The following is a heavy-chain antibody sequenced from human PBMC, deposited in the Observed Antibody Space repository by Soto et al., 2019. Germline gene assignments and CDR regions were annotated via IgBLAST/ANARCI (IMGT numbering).Heavy chain of an antibody. CDR3: ARRYSSGWYGTFDI. V-gene: IGHV4-34*01. Sequence: SETLSLTCAVYGGSFSGYYWSWIRQPPGKGLEWIGEINHSGSTNYNPSLKSRVTISVDTSKNQFSLKLSSVTAADTAVYYCARRYSSGWYGTFDIWDQGTMVTVSS. CDR2: INHSGST. J-gene: IGHJ3*02. D-gene: IGHD6-19*01. CDR1: GGSFSGYY.